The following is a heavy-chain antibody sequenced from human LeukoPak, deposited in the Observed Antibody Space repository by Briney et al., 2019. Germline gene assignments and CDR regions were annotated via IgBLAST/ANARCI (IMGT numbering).Heavy chain of an antibody. CDR2: ISGSGGST. CDR1: GFTFSSYA. Sequence: GGSLRLSCAASGFTFSSYAMSWVRQAPGKGLEWVSAISGSGGSTYYADSVKGRFTISRDNSKNTLYLQMNSLRAEDTAVYYCARDSTARFPGSGAFDIWGQGTMVTVSS. CDR3: ARDSTARFPGSGAFDI. V-gene: IGHV3-23*01. J-gene: IGHJ3*02.